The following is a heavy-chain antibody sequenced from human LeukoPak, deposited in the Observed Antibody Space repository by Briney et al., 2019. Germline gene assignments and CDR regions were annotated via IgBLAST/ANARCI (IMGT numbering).Heavy chain of an antibody. D-gene: IGHD4-17*01. CDR2: ISSSGTTI. CDR1: GFTFSSYE. Sequence: PGGSLRLSCAASGFTFSSYEMNWVRQAPGKGLQWVSDISSSGTTIYYADSVQGRFTISRDNAKNSLYLQMNSLRDEDTAVYYCARNGRYGDYAGYWGQGTLVTVSS. CDR3: ARNGRYGDYAGY. V-gene: IGHV3-48*03. J-gene: IGHJ4*02.